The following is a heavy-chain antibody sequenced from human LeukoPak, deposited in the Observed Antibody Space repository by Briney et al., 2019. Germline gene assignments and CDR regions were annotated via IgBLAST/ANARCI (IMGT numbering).Heavy chain of an antibody. Sequence: GGSLRLSCAASGFTFSSYSMNWVRQAPGKGLEWVSSISSSSSYIYYADSVKGRFTTSRDNAKNSLYLQMNSLRAEDTAVYYCARGWFGELWYYFDYWGQGTLVTVSS. V-gene: IGHV3-21*01. CDR2: ISSSSSYI. J-gene: IGHJ4*02. CDR3: ARGWFGELWYYFDY. D-gene: IGHD3-10*01. CDR1: GFTFSSYS.